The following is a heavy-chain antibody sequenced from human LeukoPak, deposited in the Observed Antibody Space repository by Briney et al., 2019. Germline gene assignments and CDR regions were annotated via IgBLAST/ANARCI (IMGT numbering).Heavy chain of an antibody. CDR1: GGSFSGYY. Sequence: PSETLSLTCAVYGGSFSGYYWNWIRQPPGKGLEWIGEINHSGSTNYNPSLKSRVTISVDTSKNQFSLKLSSVTAADTAVYYCARVYYDILTGQSMGYYFDYWGQGTLVTVSS. V-gene: IGHV4-34*01. J-gene: IGHJ4*02. D-gene: IGHD3-9*01. CDR3: ARVYYDILTGQSMGYYFDY. CDR2: INHSGST.